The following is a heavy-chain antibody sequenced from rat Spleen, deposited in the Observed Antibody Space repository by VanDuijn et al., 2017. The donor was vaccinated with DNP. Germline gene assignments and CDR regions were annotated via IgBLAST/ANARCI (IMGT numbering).Heavy chain of an antibody. CDR1: GFTFSNYG. Sequence: EVQLVESGGGLVQPGRSLKLSCAASGFTFSNYGMAWVRQAPTKGLEWVATISYDGSSTYYRDSVKGRFTISRDNAKSTLYLQMDSLRSEDTATYYCGRGGWGYQSYFDYWGQGVMVTVSS. CDR2: ISYDGSST. V-gene: IGHV5-29*01. D-gene: IGHD1-11*01. J-gene: IGHJ2*01. CDR3: GRGGWGYQSYFDY.